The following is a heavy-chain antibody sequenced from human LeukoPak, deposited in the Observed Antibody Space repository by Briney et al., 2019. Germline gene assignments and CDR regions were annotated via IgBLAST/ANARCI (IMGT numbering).Heavy chain of an antibody. D-gene: IGHD2-21*02. Sequence: SETLSLTCTVSGGSISSGGYYWSWIRQHPGKGLEWIGYIYYSGSTYYNPSLKSRVTISVDTSRNQFSLKLSSVTAADTAVYYCARVTLTYYFDYWGQGTLVTVSS. CDR2: IYYSGST. V-gene: IGHV4-31*03. J-gene: IGHJ4*02. CDR3: ARVTLTYYFDY. CDR1: GGSISSGGYY.